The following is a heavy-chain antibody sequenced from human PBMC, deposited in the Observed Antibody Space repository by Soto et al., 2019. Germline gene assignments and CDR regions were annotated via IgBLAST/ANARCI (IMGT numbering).Heavy chain of an antibody. D-gene: IGHD5-12*01. V-gene: IGHV1-69*08. J-gene: IGHJ4*02. CDR3: ARDGSGYDPYFDY. CDR1: GGTFSSYT. CDR2: IIPILGIA. Sequence: QVQLVQSGAEVKKPGSSVKVSCKASGGTFSSYTISWVRQAPGQGLEWMGRIIPILGIANYAQKFQGRVTITADKSTSTAYMELSSLRSEDTAVYSCARDGSGYDPYFDYWGQGTLVTVSS.